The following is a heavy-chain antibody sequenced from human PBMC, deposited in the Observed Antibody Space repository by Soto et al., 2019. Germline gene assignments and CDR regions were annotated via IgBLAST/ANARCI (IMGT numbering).Heavy chain of an antibody. Sequence: QVQLVESGGGVVQPGRSLRLSCAASGFTFSSYGMHWVRQAPGKGLEWVAVISYDGSNKYYADSVKGRFTISRDNSKNTLYLQMNSLRAEDTAVYYCAKGVRGVNFDYWGQGTLVTVSS. CDR2: ISYDGSNK. CDR1: GFTFSSYG. CDR3: AKGVRGVNFDY. J-gene: IGHJ4*02. V-gene: IGHV3-30*18. D-gene: IGHD3-10*01.